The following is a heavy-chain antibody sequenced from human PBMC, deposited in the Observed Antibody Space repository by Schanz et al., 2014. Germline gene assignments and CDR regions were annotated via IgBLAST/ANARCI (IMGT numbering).Heavy chain of an antibody. CDR1: GFSFSNYS. V-gene: IGHV3-7*01. D-gene: IGHD3-22*01. CDR2: IKQDGSEK. CDR3: RRDYESALSSPRHDAFDV. Sequence: DVQLLESGGGLVQPGESLRLSCAASGFSFSNYSMNWVRQAPGKGLEWVANIKQDGSEKYYVDSVKGRFTISRDNSKTTLDRQINSRRAEDTAVYFCRRDYESALSSPRHDAFDVWGQGTVVTVSS. J-gene: IGHJ3*01.